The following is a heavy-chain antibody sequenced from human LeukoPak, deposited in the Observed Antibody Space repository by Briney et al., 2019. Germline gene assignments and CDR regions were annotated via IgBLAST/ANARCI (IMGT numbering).Heavy chain of an antibody. CDR2: IYYSGST. Sequence: SETLSLTCTVSGGSISSYYWSWIRQPPGKGLEWIGYIYYSGSTNYNPSLKSRVIISVDTSKNQFSLKLSSVTAADTAVYYCARLNHYDILTGYYSNWFDPWGQGTLVTVSS. CDR1: GGSISSYY. D-gene: IGHD3-9*01. J-gene: IGHJ5*02. CDR3: ARLNHYDILTGYYSNWFDP. V-gene: IGHV4-59*08.